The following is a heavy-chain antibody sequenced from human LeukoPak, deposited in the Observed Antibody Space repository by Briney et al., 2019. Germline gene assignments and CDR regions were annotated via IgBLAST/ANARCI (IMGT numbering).Heavy chain of an antibody. CDR3: TTEGARNDY. CDR2: IKSKIDGGTT. Sequence: GESLKISCAASGFTFSNAWMSWVRQAPGKGLEWGGRIKSKIDGGTTDYVAPVKGKFTISRDDSTTTLYLQMNSLKTEDTAVYYCTTEGARNDYWGQGTLVTVSS. J-gene: IGHJ4*02. D-gene: IGHD3-16*01. V-gene: IGHV3-15*01. CDR1: GFTFSNAW.